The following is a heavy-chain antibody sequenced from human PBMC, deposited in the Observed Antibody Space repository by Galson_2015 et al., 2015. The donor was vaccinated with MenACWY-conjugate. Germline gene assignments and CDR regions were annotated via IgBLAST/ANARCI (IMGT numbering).Heavy chain of an antibody. CDR2: IKADGSFS. CDR1: GFTFNNYW. Sequence: SLRLSCAASGFTFNNYWMHWVRQPPGKGLEWVSDIKADGSFSNYADSVKGRFTISTDNAKNMVYLQMDGLGDEDTAVYSCARANNWSFDSWGQGTLVTVSS. V-gene: IGHV3-74*01. D-gene: IGHD1-1*01. J-gene: IGHJ4*02. CDR3: ARANNWSFDS.